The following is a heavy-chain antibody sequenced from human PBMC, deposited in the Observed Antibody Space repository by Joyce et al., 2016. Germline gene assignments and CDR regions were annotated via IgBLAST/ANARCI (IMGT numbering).Heavy chain of an antibody. J-gene: IGHJ4*02. CDR1: GGSISSSSYY. CDR2: IYYSGST. V-gene: IGHV4-39*07. D-gene: IGHD2-2*01. Sequence: QLHLQESGPGLVKPSETLSLTCTVSGGSISSSSYYWEWIRQPPGKGLEWIGNIYYSGSTYYNPSLKSRVTISVDTSKNQLSLKLSSVTAADTALYYCVRVVGDATKKFDYWGQGTLVTVSS. CDR3: VRVVGDATKKFDY.